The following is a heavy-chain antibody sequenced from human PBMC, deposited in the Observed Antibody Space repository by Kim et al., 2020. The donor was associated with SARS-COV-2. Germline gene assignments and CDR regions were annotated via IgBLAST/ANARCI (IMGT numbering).Heavy chain of an antibody. Sequence: NPSLKSRVTISLDTSKNQLHLKRVAVTAADTAVYYCAGGRDIAAARYFDYWGQGTLVTVSS. D-gene: IGHD6-13*01. CDR3: AGGRDIAAARYFDY. V-gene: IGHV4-39*06. J-gene: IGHJ4*02.